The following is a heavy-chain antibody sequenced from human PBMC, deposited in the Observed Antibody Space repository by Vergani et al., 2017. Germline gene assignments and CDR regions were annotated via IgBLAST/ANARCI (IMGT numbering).Heavy chain of an antibody. Sequence: QIQLQESGPGLVKPSETLSLTCSVSGYSISRGFYWAWIRQIPEKGLEWIGGMFHTGEASNSPSLQSRVAFSMDTSKNQFSLQLTSVTAADTAVYFCGVIMVRSPRPDNWFDSWGRGTLVTVSS. V-gene: IGHV4-38-2*02. J-gene: IGHJ5*01. D-gene: IGHD3-10*01. CDR2: MFHTGEA. CDR3: GVIMVRSPRPDNWFDS. CDR1: GYSISRGFY.